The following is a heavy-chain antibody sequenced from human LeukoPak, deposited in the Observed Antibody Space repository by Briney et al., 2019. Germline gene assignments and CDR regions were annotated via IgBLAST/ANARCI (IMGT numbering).Heavy chain of an antibody. CDR1: GFTVSNNY. J-gene: IGHJ4*02. D-gene: IGHD6-13*01. Sequence: GGSLRLSCAASGFTVSNNYMSWVRQAPGKGLEWVSLIYSNDNTYYADPVKGRFTISRDNSKNTLYLQTNSLRAEDTAVYYCAGVSKSATTGTVLDYWGQGTLVTVSS. CDR2: IYSNDNT. CDR3: AGVSKSATTGTVLDY. V-gene: IGHV3-53*01.